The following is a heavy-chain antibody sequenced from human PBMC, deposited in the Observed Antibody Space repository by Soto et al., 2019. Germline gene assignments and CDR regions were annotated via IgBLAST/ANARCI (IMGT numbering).Heavy chain of an antibody. CDR2: IDPSDSYT. D-gene: IGHD5-18*01. V-gene: IGHV5-10-1*01. J-gene: IGHJ6*02. Sequence: GESLKISFKGSGYSFTSYWISWVRQIPGKGLEWMGRIDPSDSYTNYSPSFHGHVTISADKSISTAYLQWSSLKASDTAMYYCARFKAAMALYYYYGMDVWGQGTTVTVS. CDR3: ARFKAAMALYYYYGMDV. CDR1: GYSFTSYW.